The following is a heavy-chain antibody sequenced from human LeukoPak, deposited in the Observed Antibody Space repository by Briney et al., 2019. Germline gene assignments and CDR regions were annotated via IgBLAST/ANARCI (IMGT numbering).Heavy chain of an antibody. CDR2: TSGSGDST. D-gene: IGHD4-23*01. CDR1: GFTFNNYP. Sequence: QSGGTLSLSCAASGFTFNNYPMSWLRQAPGKGLEWVSATSGSGDSTYHADSVKGRFTISRDNSKNTLSLQMNRLRTEDTALYYCAKGTSPGNVAHFDYWGQGAPVIVSS. J-gene: IGHJ4*02. CDR3: AKGTSPGNVAHFDY. V-gene: IGHV3-23*01.